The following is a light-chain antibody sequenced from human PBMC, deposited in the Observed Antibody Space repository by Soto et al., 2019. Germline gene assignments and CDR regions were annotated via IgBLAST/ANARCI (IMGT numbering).Light chain of an antibody. CDR2: EVS. CDR1: SSDVGSYNL. CDR3: CSYAGSSTFV. J-gene: IGLJ1*01. Sequence: QSVLTRPASVTGSPGQSLAISCTETSSDVGSYNLVSWYQQHPGKAPKLMIYEVSKRPSGVSNRFSGSKSGNTASLTISGLQAEDEADYYCCSYAGSSTFVFGTGTKVTVL. V-gene: IGLV2-23*02.